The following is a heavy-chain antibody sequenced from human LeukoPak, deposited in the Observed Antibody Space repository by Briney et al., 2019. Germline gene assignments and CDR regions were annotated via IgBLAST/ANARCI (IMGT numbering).Heavy chain of an antibody. Sequence: SETLSLTCTVSGYSISSGYFWGWMRQPPGKGLEWIGSIYQSETAHYNPSLKSRVTISVDTSKNQFSLKLSSVTAADTAVYYCARVNSYWFDPWGQGTLVTVSS. CDR3: ARVNSYWFDP. CDR2: IYQSETA. D-gene: IGHD1-7*01. J-gene: IGHJ5*02. V-gene: IGHV4-38-2*02. CDR1: GYSISSGYF.